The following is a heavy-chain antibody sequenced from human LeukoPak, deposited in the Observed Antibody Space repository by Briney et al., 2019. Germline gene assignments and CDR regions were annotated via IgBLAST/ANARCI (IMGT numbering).Heavy chain of an antibody. CDR2: IKQGGRER. V-gene: IGHV3-7*01. J-gene: IGHJ4*02. Sequence: GGSLRLSCSVSGFTICSYWMSWVRQAQGKGLEWVANIKQGGRERNYVDSVKGRFTISRNNARNSFDVQMNDLRGEDRAVYYCARSHSGSFYSLWDFWGQGTLVTVSS. CDR1: GFTICSYW. CDR3: ARSHSGSFYSLWDF. D-gene: IGHD1-26*01.